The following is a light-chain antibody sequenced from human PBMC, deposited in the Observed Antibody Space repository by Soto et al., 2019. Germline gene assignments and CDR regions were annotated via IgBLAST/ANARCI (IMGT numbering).Light chain of an antibody. CDR3: CSYAGTSTYVL. CDR2: EVS. Sequence: QSALTQPASVSGSPGQSITISWTGTSSDVGSYNLVSWYQHHPGKAPKLMIYEVSKRPSGVSDRFSGSKSGNTASLTISGLQAEDEADYYCCSYAGTSTYVLFGGGTKLTVL. V-gene: IGLV2-23*02. J-gene: IGLJ2*01. CDR1: SSDVGSYNL.